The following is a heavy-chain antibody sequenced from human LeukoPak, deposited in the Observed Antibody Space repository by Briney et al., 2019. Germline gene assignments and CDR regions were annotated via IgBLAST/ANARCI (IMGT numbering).Heavy chain of an antibody. CDR1: GFIFDDYA. Sequence: GGSLRLSCVASGFIFDDYAMHWVRQSPGKGLEWVSGIGHNSGSTGYADSVKGRFTISRDNAQNSVYLQMNSLRVEDMALYYCAKDTTNYYDSSGQQGGFDYWGQGTLVTVSS. CDR2: IGHNSGST. J-gene: IGHJ4*02. CDR3: AKDTTNYYDSSGQQGGFDY. D-gene: IGHD3-22*01. V-gene: IGHV3-9*03.